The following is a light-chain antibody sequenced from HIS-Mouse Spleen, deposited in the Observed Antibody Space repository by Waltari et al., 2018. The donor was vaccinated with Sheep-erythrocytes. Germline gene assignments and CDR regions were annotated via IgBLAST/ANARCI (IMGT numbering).Light chain of an antibody. CDR3: AAWDDSLNGVV. CDR2: RTK. V-gene: IGLV1-44*01. J-gene: IGLJ2*01. CDR1: SSNIGSNT. Sequence: QSVLTQPPSASGTPGQRVTISCSGSSSNIGSNTVNWYHQPPGTAPKLLNYRTKQRQSGVPGRFSGSQSGTSASLAISGLQSEDEADYYCAAWDDSLNGVVFGGGTKLTVL.